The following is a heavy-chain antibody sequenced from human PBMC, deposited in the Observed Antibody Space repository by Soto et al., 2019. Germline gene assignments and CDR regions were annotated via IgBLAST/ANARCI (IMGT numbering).Heavy chain of an antibody. CDR3: ARHGSGYDFWSGYLGY. V-gene: IGHV4-59*08. D-gene: IGHD3-3*01. CDR2: IYYSGST. Sequence: SETLSLTCTVSGGSISSYYWSWIRQPPGKGLEWIGYIYYSGSTNYNPSLKSRVTISVDTSKNQFSLKLSSVTAADTAVYYCARHGSGYDFWSGYLGYWGQGTLVTVSS. CDR1: GGSISSYY. J-gene: IGHJ4*02.